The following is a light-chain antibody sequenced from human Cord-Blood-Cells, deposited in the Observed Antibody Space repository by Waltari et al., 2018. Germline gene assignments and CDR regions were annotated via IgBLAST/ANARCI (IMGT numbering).Light chain of an antibody. J-gene: IGLJ2*01. CDR2: EVS. CDR1: SSDVGGYNY. V-gene: IGLV2-14*01. CDR3: SSYTSSSTLVV. Sequence: QSALTQPASVSGSPGQSLTISCTGTSSDVGGYNYVSWYQQHPGKAPKLMIYEVSKRPSGVSKRFSGSKSGHTASLTISGLQAEDEADYYCSSYTSSSTLVVFGGGNKLTVL.